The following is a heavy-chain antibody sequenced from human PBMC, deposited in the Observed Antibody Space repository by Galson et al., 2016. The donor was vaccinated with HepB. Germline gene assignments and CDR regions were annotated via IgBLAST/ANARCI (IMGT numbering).Heavy chain of an antibody. V-gene: IGHV3-11*06. J-gene: IGHJ6*02. CDR2: ISSSSGYT. D-gene: IGHD3-3*01. Sequence: ISSSSGYTNYEDSVKGRFTISRDDAKNSLFLDMNSLLVEDTAVYYCARGGISSYYNGMDVWGQGTTVIVS. CDR3: ARGGISSYYNGMDV.